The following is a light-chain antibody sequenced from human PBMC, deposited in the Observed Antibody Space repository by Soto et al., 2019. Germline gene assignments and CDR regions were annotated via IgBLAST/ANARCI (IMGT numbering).Light chain of an antibody. CDR1: QIISSY. CDR3: QQSYSHPWT. V-gene: IGKV1-39*01. J-gene: IGKJ1*01. Sequence: DIQITQSPSSLSASVGDRVTITCRASQIISSYLNWYQQEPVKAPKFLIFAASSLQSGVPSRLGGSGSGTDLTLTISSLQPEDFAPYYCQQSYSHPWTFGKGTKVDIK. CDR2: AAS.